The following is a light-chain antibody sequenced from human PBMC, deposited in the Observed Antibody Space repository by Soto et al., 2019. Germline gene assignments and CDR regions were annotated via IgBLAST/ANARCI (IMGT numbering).Light chain of an antibody. CDR2: GAS. J-gene: IGKJ4*01. V-gene: IGKV3-15*01. Sequence: EIVMTQSPATLSVSPGERATLSCRASQSVSSNLAWYQQKPGQAPRLLIYGASTRATGIPARFSGSGSGTEFTLTISSLQSEDCAVYYCQPYNNWPPPLTFGGGTKVEIK. CDR3: QPYNNWPPPLT. CDR1: QSVSSN.